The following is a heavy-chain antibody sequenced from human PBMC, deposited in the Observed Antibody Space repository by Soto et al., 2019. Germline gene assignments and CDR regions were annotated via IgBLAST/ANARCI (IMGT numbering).Heavy chain of an antibody. D-gene: IGHD5-12*01. CDR1: GFTFSSYS. Sequence: EVQLVESGGGLVKPGGSLRLSCAASGFTFSSYSMNWVRQAPGKGLEWVSSISASSSYIYYADSVKGRFTVSRDNAKNSRYLQINSLRDEDTAVYYCARGSIVATSLTPFDFWGQGTLVIVSS. V-gene: IGHV3-21*01. CDR2: ISASSSYI. CDR3: ARGSIVATSLTPFDF. J-gene: IGHJ4*02.